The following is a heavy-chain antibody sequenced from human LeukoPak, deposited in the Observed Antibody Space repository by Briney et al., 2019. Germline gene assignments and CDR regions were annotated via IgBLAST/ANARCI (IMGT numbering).Heavy chain of an antibody. J-gene: IGHJ4*02. CDR1: RYSISSGYH. CDR2: IYRSGSA. Sequence: KPSETLSLTCAVSRYSISSGYHWAWIRQPTGKGLEWIGSIYRSGSAYYNPSLKSRVTISVDTSKNQFSLRVTSVTAADTSVYYCARVDYILDYWGQETLVTVSS. CDR3: ARVDYILDY. V-gene: IGHV4-38-2*01. D-gene: IGHD4-11*01.